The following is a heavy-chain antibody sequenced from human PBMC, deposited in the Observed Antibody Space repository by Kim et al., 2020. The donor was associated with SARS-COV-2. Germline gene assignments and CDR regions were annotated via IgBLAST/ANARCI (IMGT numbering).Heavy chain of an antibody. V-gene: IGHV4-31*03. CDR1: GGSISSGGYY. CDR2: IYYSGST. D-gene: IGHD4-17*01. J-gene: IGHJ3*02. CDR3: ARVLGGDYDAFDI. Sequence: SETLSLTCTVSGGSISSGGYYWSWIRQHPGKGLEWIGYIYYSGSTYYNPSLKSRVTISVDTSKNQFSLKLSSVTAADTAVYYCARVLGGDYDAFDIWGQGTMVTVSS.